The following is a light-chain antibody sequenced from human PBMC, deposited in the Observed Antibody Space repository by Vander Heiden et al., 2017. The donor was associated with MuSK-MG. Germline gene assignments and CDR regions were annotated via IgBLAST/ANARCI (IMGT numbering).Light chain of an antibody. V-gene: IGKV3-20*01. CDR2: GAS. CDR1: QSVSSSY. J-gene: IGKJ3*01. CDR3: QQYFT. Sequence: EIVLTQSPGTLSLSPGERATLSCRASQSVSSSYLAGDQQKPGQAPRLLIYGASSRATGIKDRFSGSGSGTDFTLTSSRMEPEDFEGYDGQQYFTFGHGTKVDIK.